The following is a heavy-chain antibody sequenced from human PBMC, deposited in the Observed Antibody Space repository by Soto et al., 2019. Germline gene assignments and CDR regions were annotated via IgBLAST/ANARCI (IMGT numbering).Heavy chain of an antibody. CDR2: IYYSGST. CDR3: VRSLGDDGYSPSYYYYGMVV. Sequence: TLSLTCTVSGGSISSGDYYWSWIRQPPGKGLKWIGYIYYSGSTYYNPSLKSRVTISVDTSKNQFSLKLSSVTAADTAVYSCVRSLGDDGYSPSYYYYGMVVWGQVNTVAVSS. CDR1: GGSISSGDYY. J-gene: IGHJ6*02. D-gene: IGHD5-18*01. V-gene: IGHV4-30-4*01.